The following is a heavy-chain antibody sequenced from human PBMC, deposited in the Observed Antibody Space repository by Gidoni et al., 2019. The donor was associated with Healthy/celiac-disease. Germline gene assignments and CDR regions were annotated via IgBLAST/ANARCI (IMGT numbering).Heavy chain of an antibody. CDR2: IYYSGST. CDR3: ARLRSRTLYYYYGMDV. J-gene: IGHJ6*02. CDR1: GGSISSSSYY. V-gene: IGHV4-39*01. Sequence: QLQLQESGPGLVKPSETLSLTCTVPGGSISSSSYYWGWIRQPPGKGLEWIGSIYYSGSTYYNPSLKSRVTISVDTSKNQFSLKLSSVTAADTAVYYCARLRSRTLYYYYGMDVWGQGTTVTVSS.